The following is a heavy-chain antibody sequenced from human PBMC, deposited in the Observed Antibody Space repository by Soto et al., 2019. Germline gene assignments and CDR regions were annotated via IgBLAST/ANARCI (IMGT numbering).Heavy chain of an antibody. CDR1: GYTFTSYG. D-gene: IGHD3-22*01. CDR2: ISAYNGNT. Sequence: QVPLVQSGAEVKKPGASVKVSCKASGYTFTSYGISWVRQAPGQGLEWMGWISAYNGNTNYAQKLQGRVTMTTDTSTSTAYMELRSLRSDDTAVYYCASMKHYYDSSGYLDYWGQGTLVTVSS. V-gene: IGHV1-18*01. J-gene: IGHJ4*02. CDR3: ASMKHYYDSSGYLDY.